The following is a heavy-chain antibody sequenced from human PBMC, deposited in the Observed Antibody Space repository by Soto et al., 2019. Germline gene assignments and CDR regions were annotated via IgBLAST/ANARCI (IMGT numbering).Heavy chain of an antibody. CDR1: GYTFTGYY. CDR3: AREKVAGSYYYYGMDV. J-gene: IGHJ6*02. Sequence: ASVKVSCKASGYTFTGYYMHWVRQATGQGLEWMGWINPNSGGTNYAQKFQGRVTMTRDTSISTAYMELSRLRSDDTAVYYCAREKVAGSYYYYGMDVWGQGTTVTVSS. CDR2: INPNSGGT. V-gene: IGHV1-2*02. D-gene: IGHD6-19*01.